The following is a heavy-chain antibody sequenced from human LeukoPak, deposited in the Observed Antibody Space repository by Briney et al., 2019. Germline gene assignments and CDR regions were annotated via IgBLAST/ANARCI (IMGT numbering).Heavy chain of an antibody. CDR1: GFLFSNQA. V-gene: IGHV3-23*01. CDR2: ISNGNT. D-gene: IGHD3-9*01. J-gene: IGHJ4*02. Sequence: GGSLRLPFPPFGFLFSNQAMSGVGQPPGRGLEGVPAISNGNTYYADSVKGRFTISRDNSQNTLYLQMNSLRAEDTAVYYCAKDYDIFTGYSHGYYLDHWGQGTLVTVSS. CDR3: AKDYDIFTGYSHGYYLDH.